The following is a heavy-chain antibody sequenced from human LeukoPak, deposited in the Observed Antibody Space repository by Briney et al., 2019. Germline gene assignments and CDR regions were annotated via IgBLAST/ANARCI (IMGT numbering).Heavy chain of an antibody. CDR2: VSGSGVHT. CDR1: GYMFISYN. Sequence: ASVKVSCXASGYMFISYNMQWVRQALGQGLEWMAMVSGSGVHTKYAQKFRDRVTMTSDTSTSTVYMELSSLTSDDTAVYYCARDQNYATDYWGQGTLVTV. J-gene: IGHJ4*02. D-gene: IGHD2-2*01. V-gene: IGHV1-46*03. CDR3: ARDQNYATDY.